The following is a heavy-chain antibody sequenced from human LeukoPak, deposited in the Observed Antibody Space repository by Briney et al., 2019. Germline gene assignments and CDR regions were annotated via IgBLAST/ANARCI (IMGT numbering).Heavy chain of an antibody. D-gene: IGHD6-13*01. CDR3: ARPRHEVIAAAGTVDY. J-gene: IGHJ4*02. V-gene: IGHV4-34*01. CDR2: INHSGST. CDR1: GGSFSGYY. Sequence: SETLSLTCAVYGGSFSGYYWSWIRQPPGKGLEWIGEINHSGSTNYNPSLKSRVTISVDTSKNQFSLKLSSVTAADTAVYYCARPRHEVIAAAGTVDYWGQGTLVTVSS.